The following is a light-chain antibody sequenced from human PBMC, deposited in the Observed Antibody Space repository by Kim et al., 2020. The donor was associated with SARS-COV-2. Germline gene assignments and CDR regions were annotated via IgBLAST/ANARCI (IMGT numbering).Light chain of an antibody. CDR3: ATWDDSLRGPV. V-gene: IGLV1-44*01. CDR2: GNN. CDR1: SSNIGSNT. Sequence: QPVLTQPPSASGTPGQRVTISCSGSSSNIGSNTVNWYQQLPGTAPKLLIYGNNQRPSGVPDRFSGSKSGTSASLAISGLQSEDEADYSCATWDDSLRGPVFGGGTQLTVL. J-gene: IGLJ3*02.